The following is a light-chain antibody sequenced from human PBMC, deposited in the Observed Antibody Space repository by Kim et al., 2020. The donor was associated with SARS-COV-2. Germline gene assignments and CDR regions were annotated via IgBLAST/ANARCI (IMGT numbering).Light chain of an antibody. CDR2: DVS. CDR3: CSYAGSYSWV. V-gene: IGLV2-11*01. J-gene: IGLJ3*02. CDR1: TSDVGAYNY. Sequence: QSALTQPRSVSGSPGQSVTISCTGTTSDVGAYNYVFWYQQHPGKAPKLMIYDVSKRPSGVPDRFSGSKSANTASLTISGLQSEDEADYHCCSYAGSYSWVFGGGTQLTV.